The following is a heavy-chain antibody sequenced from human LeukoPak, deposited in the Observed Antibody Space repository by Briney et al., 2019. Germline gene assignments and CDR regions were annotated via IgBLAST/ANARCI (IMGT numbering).Heavy chain of an antibody. V-gene: IGHV3-23*01. CDR3: ASQNSSGWHPFDY. J-gene: IGHJ4*02. CDR1: GFTFSSYA. Sequence: GGSLRLFCAASGFTFSSYAMSWVRQAPGKGLEWVSAISGSGGSTYYADSVKGRFTISRDNSKNTLYLQMNSLRAEDTAVYYCASQNSSGWHPFDYWGQGTLVTVSS. CDR2: ISGSGGST. D-gene: IGHD6-25*01.